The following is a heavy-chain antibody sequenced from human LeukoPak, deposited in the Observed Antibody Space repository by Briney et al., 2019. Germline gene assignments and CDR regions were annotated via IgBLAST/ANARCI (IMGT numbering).Heavy chain of an antibody. D-gene: IGHD3-22*01. V-gene: IGHV4-34*01. Sequence: TLSLTCAVYGGSFSGYYWSWIRQPPGKGLEWIGEINHSGSTNYNPSLKSRVTISVDTSKNQFSLKLSSVTAADTAVYYCARGLGYYYDSSGYYPGAYWGQGTLVTVSS. J-gene: IGHJ4*02. CDR3: ARGLGYYYDSSGYYPGAY. CDR1: GGSFSGYY. CDR2: INHSGST.